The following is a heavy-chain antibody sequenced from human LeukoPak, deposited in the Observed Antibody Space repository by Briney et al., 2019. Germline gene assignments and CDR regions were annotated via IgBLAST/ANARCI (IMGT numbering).Heavy chain of an antibody. Sequence: PGGSLRLSCAASGFTVSSNYMSWVRQAPGKGLEGVSVIYSGGATYYADSVKDRFTISRDNSKNTLYLQMNSLRAEDTAVYYCARDGSYYDILTGYYDYWGQGTLVTVSS. J-gene: IGHJ4*02. V-gene: IGHV3-66*01. CDR2: IYSGGAT. D-gene: IGHD3-9*01. CDR1: GFTVSSNY. CDR3: ARDGSYYDILTGYYDY.